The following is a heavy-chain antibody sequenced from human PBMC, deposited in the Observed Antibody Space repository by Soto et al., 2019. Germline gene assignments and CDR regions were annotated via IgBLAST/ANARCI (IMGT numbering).Heavy chain of an antibody. D-gene: IGHD3-10*01. CDR1: GGSFSSVY. Sequence: SETLSLTXTVSGGSFSSVYWSWIRQPPGKGLECIGYMYDSGSTKYNPSLRSRVTISVDTSKNQFSLKLSSVTAADTAVYYCARHTHSGAADYWGQGTLVTVSS. V-gene: IGHV4-59*08. J-gene: IGHJ4*02. CDR2: MYDSGST. CDR3: ARHTHSGAADY.